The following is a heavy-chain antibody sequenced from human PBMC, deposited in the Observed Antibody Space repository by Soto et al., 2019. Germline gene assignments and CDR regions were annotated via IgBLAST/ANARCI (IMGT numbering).Heavy chain of an antibody. V-gene: IGHV3-30*18. CDR3: AKDAGSGWYQEYFQH. Sequence: SLRLSCAASGFTFSSYGMHWVRQAPGKGLEWVAVISYDGSNKYYADSVKGRFTISRDNSKNTLYLQMNSLRAEDTAVYYCAKDAGSGWYQEYFQHWGQGTLVTVSS. D-gene: IGHD6-19*01. CDR1: GFTFSSYG. CDR2: ISYDGSNK. J-gene: IGHJ1*01.